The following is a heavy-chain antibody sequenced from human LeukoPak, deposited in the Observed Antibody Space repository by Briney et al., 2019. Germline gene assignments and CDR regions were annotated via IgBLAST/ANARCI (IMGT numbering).Heavy chain of an antibody. V-gene: IGHV4-59*01. CDR3: ARGVGSGYTDD. CDR2: IYNSGST. Sequence: SETLSLTCTVSGDSMSTYYWTWIRQPPGKGLEWLGYIYNSGSTNYNPSLKSRVTISVDTSKNQFSLKLTSVTAADTAVYYCARGVGSGYTDDWGQGTLVTVSS. J-gene: IGHJ4*02. CDR1: GDSMSTYY. D-gene: IGHD3-22*01.